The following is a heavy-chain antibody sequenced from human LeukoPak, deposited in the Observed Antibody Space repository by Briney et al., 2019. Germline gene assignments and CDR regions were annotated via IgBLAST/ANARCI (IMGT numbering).Heavy chain of an antibody. CDR3: ANRGKYYFDY. J-gene: IGHJ4*02. V-gene: IGHV3-23*01. CDR2: IGGSNSNT. CDR1: GFTFSSYA. D-gene: IGHD3-10*01. Sequence: GGSLSLYCAASGFTFSSYAMSWVRQAPGKGLEWVSTIGGSNSNTYYADSVKGRFTISRDNSKNTLYLQMHSLSAEDTAVYYCANRGKYYFDYWGQGTLVTVSS.